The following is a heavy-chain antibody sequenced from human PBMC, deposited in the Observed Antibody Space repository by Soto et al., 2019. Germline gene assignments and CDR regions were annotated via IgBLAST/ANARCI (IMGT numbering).Heavy chain of an antibody. Sequence: SLRLSCAASGFIFSSYTMHWVRQAPGKGLEWVGVITYDGSNQYYADSVKGRFTISRDNSRNMLFLQMNSLRPDDTAVYYCARAPSGSYPEFDYWGREPWSPSPQ. CDR3: ARAPSGSYPEFDY. V-gene: IGHV3-30-3*01. J-gene: IGHJ4*02. D-gene: IGHD1-26*01. CDR2: ITYDGSNQ. CDR1: GFIFSSYT.